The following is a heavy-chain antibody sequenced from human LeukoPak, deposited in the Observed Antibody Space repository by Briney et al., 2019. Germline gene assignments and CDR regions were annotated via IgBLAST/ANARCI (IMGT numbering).Heavy chain of an antibody. Sequence: ASVKVSCKASGGSFSSYAISGVRQAPGQGPEWVGWMNGGNGNTKHSQKFQGRITLIRDTSAATAYMELSSLRHDDLAVYYCARGRGTSGSNRDFYYYYYMDVWGKGTTVTVSS. J-gene: IGHJ6*03. CDR1: GGSFSSYA. V-gene: IGHV1-3*01. D-gene: IGHD2-15*01. CDR2: MNGGNGNT. CDR3: ARGRGTSGSNRDFYYYYYMDV.